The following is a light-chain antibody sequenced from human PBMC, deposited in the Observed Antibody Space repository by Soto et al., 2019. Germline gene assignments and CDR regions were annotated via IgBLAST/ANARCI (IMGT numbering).Light chain of an antibody. V-gene: IGKV2D-29*01. J-gene: IGKJ1*01. CDR1: QSLLHSDGKTY. CDR2: DVS. CDR3: MQSIQLVA. Sequence: EIVMTQTPLSLSVTPGQPASISCKSSQSLLHSDGKTYLYWYLQKPGQTPQLLIYDVSYRFSGVPDRFSGSGSGTDFTLKIRRVEAEDVGVYYCMQSIQLVAFGQGTKVEIK.